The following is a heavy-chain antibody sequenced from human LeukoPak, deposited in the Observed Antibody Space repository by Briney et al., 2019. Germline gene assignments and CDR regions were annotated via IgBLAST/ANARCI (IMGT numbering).Heavy chain of an antibody. Sequence: ASVNVSCKASGYNFTSYAMHWVRQAAGQRLEGMGWINAGNGNTKYSQKFQGRVTITRDTSASTAYMELSSLRSEDTAVYYCARDKIAVAEVGAFDIWGQGTMVTVSS. D-gene: IGHD6-19*01. J-gene: IGHJ3*02. CDR3: ARDKIAVAEVGAFDI. CDR1: GYNFTSYA. CDR2: INAGNGNT. V-gene: IGHV1-3*01.